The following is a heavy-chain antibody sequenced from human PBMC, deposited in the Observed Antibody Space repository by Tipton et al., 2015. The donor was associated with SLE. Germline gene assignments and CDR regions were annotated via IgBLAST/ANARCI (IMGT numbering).Heavy chain of an antibody. CDR2: IFYSGRT. J-gene: IGHJ6*03. D-gene: IGHD3-10*01. V-gene: IGHV4-61*01. CDR3: ARADGYYGSGSYYKWDYYYYYYMDV. Sequence: LRLSCTVSGGSISSSSYYWNWIRQPPGKGLEWIGYIFYSGRTNYNPSLKSRVTISVDTSKNQFSLKLSSVTAADTAVYYCARADGYYGSGSYYKWDYYYYYYMDVWGKGTTVTVSS. CDR1: GGSISSSSYY.